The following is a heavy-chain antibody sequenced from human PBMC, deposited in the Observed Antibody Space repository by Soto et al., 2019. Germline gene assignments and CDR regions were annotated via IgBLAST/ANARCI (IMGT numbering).Heavy chain of an antibody. D-gene: IGHD3-10*01. CDR2: IYYSGST. Sequence: SETVSITCTVDRGSLSSGDYYCSWIRQYPGKGLEWIGYIYYSGSTYYNPSLKSRVTISVDTSKNQFSLKLSSVTAADTAVYYCARDALGRYYYYGMDVWGQGTTVT. V-gene: IGHV4-31*03. CDR1: RGSLSSGDYY. J-gene: IGHJ6*02. CDR3: ARDALGRYYYYGMDV.